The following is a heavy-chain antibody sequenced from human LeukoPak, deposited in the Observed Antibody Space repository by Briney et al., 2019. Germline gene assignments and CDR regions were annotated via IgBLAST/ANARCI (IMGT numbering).Heavy chain of an antibody. CDR1: GGSLSGYY. CDR2: INQSAGA. J-gene: IGHJ6*03. Sequence: SETLSLTCAVYGGSLSGYYWTWVRQPPGKGLEWIGEINQSAGANYSPSLKSRVTISLDTSKNQFSLKLRTVTAADTAVYYCARLTWELPPGGLYYNYYIDVWDKGATVTVSS. CDR3: ARLTWELPPGGLYYNYYIDV. D-gene: IGHD1-26*01. V-gene: IGHV4-34*01.